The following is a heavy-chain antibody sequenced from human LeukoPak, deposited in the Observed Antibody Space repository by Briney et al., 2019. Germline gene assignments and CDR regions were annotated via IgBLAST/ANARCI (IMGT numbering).Heavy chain of an antibody. Sequence: GGSLRLSCAASGFTFSDSYMTWIRQAPGKGLEWVSFISNTGDSIYYADSVKGRFTISRDNAKNSLYLQMNSLRAEDTAVYYCAELGITMIGGVWGKGTTVTISS. CDR1: GFTFSDSY. CDR3: AELGITMIGGV. D-gene: IGHD3-10*02. CDR2: ISNTGDSI. V-gene: IGHV3-11*04. J-gene: IGHJ6*04.